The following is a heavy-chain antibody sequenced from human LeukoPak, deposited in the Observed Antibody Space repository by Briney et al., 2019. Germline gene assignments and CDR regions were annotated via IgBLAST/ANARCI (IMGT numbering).Heavy chain of an antibody. CDR2: ISWNSGSI. D-gene: IGHD6-19*01. V-gene: IGHV3-9*01. CDR3: AKDIFDPTKWLVGNYYYYYGMDV. CDR1: GFTFDDYA. Sequence: GGSLRLSCAASGFTFDDYAMHWVRQAPGKGLEWVSGISWNSGSIGYADSVKGRFTISRDNAKNSLYLQMNSLRAEDTALYYCAKDIFDPTKWLVGNYYYYYGMDVWGQGTTVTVSS. J-gene: IGHJ6*02.